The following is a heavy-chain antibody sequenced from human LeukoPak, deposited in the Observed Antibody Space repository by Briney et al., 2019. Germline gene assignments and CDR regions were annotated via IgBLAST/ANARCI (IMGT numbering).Heavy chain of an antibody. CDR1: GFTFSSYA. Sequence: GGSLRLSCTASGFTFSSYAMNWVRQPPGKGLEWVSGIGAGGTFTYYADSVKGRFTISRDNSKNTLYLQMNSLRAEDTAVYYCARGWDSLDYWGQGTLVTVSS. CDR3: ARGWDSLDY. D-gene: IGHD1-26*01. CDR2: IGAGGTFT. V-gene: IGHV3-23*01. J-gene: IGHJ4*02.